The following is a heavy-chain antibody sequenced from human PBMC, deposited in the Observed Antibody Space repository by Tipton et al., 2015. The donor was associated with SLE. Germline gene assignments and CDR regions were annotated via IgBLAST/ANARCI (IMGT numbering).Heavy chain of an antibody. CDR2: ISTYNGNT. Sequence: QSGPEVKKPGASVKVSCKASGYTFTNYGLSWVRQAPGQGLEWMGWISTYNGNTNYAQKLQGRVTMTSDTSTSTAYMELRSLRSDDTAIYYCARVRVDTAMGVFDFWGQGTLVTVSS. CDR1: GYTFTNYG. V-gene: IGHV1-18*01. CDR3: ARVRVDTAMGVFDF. J-gene: IGHJ4*02. D-gene: IGHD5-18*01.